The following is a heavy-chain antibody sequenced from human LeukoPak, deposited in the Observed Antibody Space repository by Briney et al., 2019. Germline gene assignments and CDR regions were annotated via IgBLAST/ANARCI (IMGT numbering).Heavy chain of an antibody. D-gene: IGHD2-21*02. J-gene: IGHJ4*02. CDR1: GGTFSSYA. CDR2: INPNSGGT. Sequence: ASVKVSCKASGGTFSSYAISWVRQAPGQGLEWMGWINPNSGGTNYAQKFQGRVTMTRDTSISTAYMELSRLRSDDTAVYYCAREGGNSEFDYWGQGTLVTVSS. V-gene: IGHV1-2*02. CDR3: AREGGNSEFDY.